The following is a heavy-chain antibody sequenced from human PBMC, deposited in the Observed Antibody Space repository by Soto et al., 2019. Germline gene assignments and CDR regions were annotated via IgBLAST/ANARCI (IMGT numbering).Heavy chain of an antibody. CDR1: GYNFTPYA. D-gene: IGHD2-21*01. V-gene: IGHV1-3*01. CDR3: ARVGYLDGDGFQRRYED. Sequence: AASVKISCKASGYNFTPYAIYWVRQAPRQRREWLGWINVGNDKTGYSQKFQGRLSIKKKTTETTAFMESSNLRSEERAVYYWARVGYLDGDGFQRRYEDWGEGTLVTVSS. CDR2: INVGNDKT. J-gene: IGHJ1*01.